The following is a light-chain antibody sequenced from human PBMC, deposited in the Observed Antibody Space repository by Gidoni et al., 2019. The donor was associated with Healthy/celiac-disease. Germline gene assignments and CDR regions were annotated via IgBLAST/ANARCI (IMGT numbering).Light chain of an antibody. CDR1: QSVSSN. CDR2: GAS. J-gene: IGKJ1*01. Sequence: EIVMTQSPATLSVSPGERATLFCRASQSVSSNLAWYQQKPGQAHMLLIYGASTRATGIPARFSGSGSGTEFTLTISSLQSEDFAVYYCQQYNNWPPWTFGQGTKVEIK. CDR3: QQYNNWPPWT. V-gene: IGKV3D-15*01.